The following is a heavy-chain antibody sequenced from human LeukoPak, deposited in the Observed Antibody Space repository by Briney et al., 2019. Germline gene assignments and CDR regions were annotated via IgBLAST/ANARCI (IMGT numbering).Heavy chain of an antibody. Sequence: ASVKVSCKASGYTFTRYGITWVRQAPGQGLEWMGWISTYNGDTKYAQKLQGRVTMTTDTSTSTAYMELRSLRSDDTAVYYCARGPSNSSGWYIFFDFWGQGTLVAVSS. V-gene: IGHV1-18*01. D-gene: IGHD6-19*01. CDR3: ARGPSNSSGWYIFFDF. J-gene: IGHJ4*02. CDR2: ISTYNGDT. CDR1: GYTFTRYG.